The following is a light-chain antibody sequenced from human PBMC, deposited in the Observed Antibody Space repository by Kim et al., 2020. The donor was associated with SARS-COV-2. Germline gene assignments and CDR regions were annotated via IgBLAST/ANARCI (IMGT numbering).Light chain of an antibody. V-gene: IGKV3-11*01. Sequence: EIVLTQSPATLSLSPGERATLSCRASQSVGSSLAWYQQKPGQSPRLLIYDASKRATGIPARFSGSGSGTDFTLTISSLEPDDFATYYCQYSVTFGQGAKLEI. CDR1: QSVGSS. J-gene: IGKJ2*01. CDR3: QYSVT. CDR2: DAS.